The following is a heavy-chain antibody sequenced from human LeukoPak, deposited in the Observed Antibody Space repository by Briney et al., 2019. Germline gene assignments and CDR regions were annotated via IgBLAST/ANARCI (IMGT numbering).Heavy chain of an antibody. D-gene: IGHD2-15*01. Sequence: GRSLRLSCAASGFTFSSYGMHWVRQAPGKGLEWVAVIWYDGSNKYYADSVKGRFTISRDNSKNTMYVQMNSLRAEGTALYYCAKDYTGGSLDYWGQGTLVTVSS. CDR1: GFTFSSYG. V-gene: IGHV3-33*06. J-gene: IGHJ4*02. CDR2: IWYDGSNK. CDR3: AKDYTGGSLDY.